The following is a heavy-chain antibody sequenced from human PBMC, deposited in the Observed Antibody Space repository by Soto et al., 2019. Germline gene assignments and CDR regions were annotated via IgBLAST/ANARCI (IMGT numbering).Heavy chain of an antibody. V-gene: IGHV3-30*18. J-gene: IGHJ1*01. CDR3: AKDALAYCGGDCYPKYFQH. Sequence: AVGSLRLSCAASGFTFSSYGMHWVRQAPGKGLEWVAVISYDGSNKYYADSVKGRFTISRDNSKNTLYLQMNSLRAEDTAVYYCAKDALAYCGGDCYPKYFQHWGQGTLVNVSS. CDR1: GFTFSSYG. CDR2: ISYDGSNK. D-gene: IGHD2-21*02.